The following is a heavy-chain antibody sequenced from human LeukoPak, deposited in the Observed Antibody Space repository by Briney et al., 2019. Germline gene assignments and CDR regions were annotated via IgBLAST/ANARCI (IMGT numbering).Heavy chain of an antibody. CDR1: GFTVSTNY. CDR3: VKSPWYHGSGSYSGTIH. CDR2: VYSGGTT. D-gene: IGHD3-10*01. V-gene: IGHV3-66*01. Sequence: GGSLRLSCAASGFTVSTNYMSWVRQAPGRGLEWVSLVYSGGTTYHADSVKGRFTISRDDSKNTVYLQMNSLRAEDTAVYYCVKSPWYHGSGSYSGTIHWGQGTLVTVSS. J-gene: IGHJ4*02.